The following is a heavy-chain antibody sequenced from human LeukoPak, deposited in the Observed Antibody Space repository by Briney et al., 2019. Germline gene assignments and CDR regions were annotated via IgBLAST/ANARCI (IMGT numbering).Heavy chain of an antibody. V-gene: IGHV1-2*02. CDR2: INPNSGGT. D-gene: IGHD6-19*01. CDR3: ARGQQWLVSSRNWFDP. CDR1: GYTFTSHA. J-gene: IGHJ5*02. Sequence: GASVKVSCKASGYTFTSHAMNWVRQAPGQGLEWMGWINPNSGGTNYAQKFQGRVTMTRDTSISTAYMELSRLRSDDTAVYYCARGQQWLVSSRNWFDPWGQGTLVTVSS.